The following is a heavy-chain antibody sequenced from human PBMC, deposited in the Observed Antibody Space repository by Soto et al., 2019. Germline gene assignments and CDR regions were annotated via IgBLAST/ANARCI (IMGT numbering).Heavy chain of an antibody. V-gene: IGHV3-23*01. CDR1: GFTFSSYA. CDR3: AKGGTVVVAATPVRRNWFDP. CDR2: ISGSGGST. J-gene: IGHJ5*02. Sequence: GGSLRLSCAASGFTFSSYAMSWVRQAPGKGLEWVSAISGSGGSTYYADSVKGRFTISRDNSKNTLYLQMNSLRAEDTAVYYCAKGGTVVVAATPVRRNWFDPWGQGTLVTVSS. D-gene: IGHD2-15*01.